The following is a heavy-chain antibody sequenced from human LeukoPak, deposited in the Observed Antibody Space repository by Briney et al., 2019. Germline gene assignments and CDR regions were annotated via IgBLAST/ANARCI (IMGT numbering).Heavy chain of an antibody. CDR3: ARQLGEMTYYYDSSGHSGYYFDY. J-gene: IGHJ4*02. V-gene: IGHV4-38-2*01. D-gene: IGHD3-22*01. CDR1: GYSISSGYY. Sequence: PSETLSLTCAVSGYSISSGYYWGWIRQPPGKGLEWIGSICHSGSTYYNPSLKSRVTISVDTSKNQLSLKLSSVTAADTAVYYCARQLGEMTYYYDSSGHSGYYFDYWGQGTLVTVSS. CDR2: ICHSGST.